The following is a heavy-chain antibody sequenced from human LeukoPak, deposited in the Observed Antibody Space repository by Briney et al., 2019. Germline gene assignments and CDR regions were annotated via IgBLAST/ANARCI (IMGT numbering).Heavy chain of an antibody. Sequence: GGSLRLSCAASGFTFSSYGMHWVRQAPGKGLEWVAVIWYDGSNKYYADSVKGRFTISRDNTKNTLYLQMNSLRAEDTAVYYCAKDLEGEQGLVRRVEYWGEEALVAVSS. D-gene: IGHD6-19*01. CDR2: IWYDGSNK. CDR1: GFTFSSYG. V-gene: IGHV3-30*02. J-gene: IGHJ4*02. CDR3: AKDLEGEQGLVRRVEY.